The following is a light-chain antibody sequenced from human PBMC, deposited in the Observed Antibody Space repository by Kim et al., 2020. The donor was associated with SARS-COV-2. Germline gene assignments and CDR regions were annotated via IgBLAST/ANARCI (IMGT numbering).Light chain of an antibody. CDR3: QQSYSTPYT. CDR2: AAS. CDR1: QSISSY. J-gene: IGKJ2*01. Sequence: DIQMTQSPSSLSASVGDRVTITCRASQSISSYLNWYQQIPGKAPKVLIYAASSLQSGVPSRFSGSGSGTDFTLTISSLQPEDFATYYCQQSYSTPYTFGQGTKLEI. V-gene: IGKV1-39*01.